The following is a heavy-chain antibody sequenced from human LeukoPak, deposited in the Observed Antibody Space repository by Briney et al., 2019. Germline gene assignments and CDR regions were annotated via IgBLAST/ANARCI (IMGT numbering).Heavy chain of an antibody. CDR3: ARVGDTAMVVDAFDI. CDR1: GFTFSSYA. V-gene: IGHV3-23*01. Sequence: GGSLRLSCAASGFTFSSYAMSWVRQAPGMGLAWVSAISGSGGSTYYADSVKGRFTISRDNSKNTLYLQMNSLRAEDTAVYYCARVGDTAMVVDAFDIWGQGTMVTVSS. D-gene: IGHD5-18*01. J-gene: IGHJ3*02. CDR2: ISGSGGST.